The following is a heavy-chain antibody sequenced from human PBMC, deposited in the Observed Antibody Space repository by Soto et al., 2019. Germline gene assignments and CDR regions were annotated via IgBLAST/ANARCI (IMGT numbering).Heavy chain of an antibody. J-gene: IGHJ4*02. Sequence: PGGSLRLSCTASGFTFSTYALHWVRQAPGKGLEWVALISYDGSNKYYADSVKGRFTISRDNSKNTLFLQMNSLRAEDTAVYYCARGLSVALDYWGQGTLVTVSS. CDR1: GFTFSTYA. V-gene: IGHV3-30-3*01. CDR3: ARGLSVALDY. CDR2: ISYDGSNK. D-gene: IGHD6-19*01.